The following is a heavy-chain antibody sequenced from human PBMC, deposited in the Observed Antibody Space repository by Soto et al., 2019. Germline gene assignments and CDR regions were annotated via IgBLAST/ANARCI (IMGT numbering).Heavy chain of an antibody. V-gene: IGHV3-23*01. CDR1: GFTFSSYA. CDR2: ISGSGGST. CDR3: AKAILLSGSYHTFDY. J-gene: IGHJ4*02. Sequence: GGSLRLSCAASGFTFSSYAMSWVRQAPGKGLEWVSAISGSGGSTYYADSVKGRFTISRDNSKNTLYLQMNSLRAEDTAVYYCAKAILLSGSYHTFDYWGQGTLVTVSS. D-gene: IGHD1-26*01.